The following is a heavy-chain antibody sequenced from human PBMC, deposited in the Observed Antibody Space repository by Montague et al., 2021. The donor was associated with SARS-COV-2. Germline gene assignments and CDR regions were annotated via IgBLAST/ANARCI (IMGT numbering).Heavy chain of an antibody. CDR3: ARGPFWSAAPDY. D-gene: IGHD3-3*01. V-gene: IGHV4-59*01. CDR1: GGSISTYY. Sequence: SETLSLTCTPSGGSISTYYWNWIRQPPGKGLEWIGYIYYSGNTYYNPSLKSRATISVETSKNQFSLSLTSATAADTAVYYCARGPFWSAAPDYWGQGILVTVSS. J-gene: IGHJ4*02. CDR2: IYYSGNT.